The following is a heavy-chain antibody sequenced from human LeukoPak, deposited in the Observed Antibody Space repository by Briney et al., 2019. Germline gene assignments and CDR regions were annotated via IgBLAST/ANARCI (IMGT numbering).Heavy chain of an antibody. J-gene: IGHJ4*02. D-gene: IGHD6-19*01. CDR1: GGSISSDDYY. CDR2: LYYSAST. V-gene: IGHV4-31*03. CDR3: ARDTGIAVAGHYFDY. Sequence: SQTLSLTCTVSGGSISSDDYYWSWIRQHPGKGLEWIGYLYYSASTYYNPSLRSRVIISLDTSKNQFSLKLSSVTAADTAVYYRARDTGIAVAGHYFDYWGQGTLVTVSS.